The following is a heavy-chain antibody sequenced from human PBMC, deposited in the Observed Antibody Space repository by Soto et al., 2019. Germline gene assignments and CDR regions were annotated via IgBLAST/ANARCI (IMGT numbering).Heavy chain of an antibody. CDR1: GGSIRSYY. CDR3: ARVEGYYGMDV. V-gene: IGHV4-59*01. J-gene: IGHJ6*02. Sequence: SETLSLTCTVSGGSIRSYYWSWIRQPPGKGLEWIGHIYYSGSTNYNPSLKSRGTISVDTSKNEFSLRLSSVTAADTAVYYCARVEGYYGMDVWGQGTAVTVS. CDR2: IYYSGST.